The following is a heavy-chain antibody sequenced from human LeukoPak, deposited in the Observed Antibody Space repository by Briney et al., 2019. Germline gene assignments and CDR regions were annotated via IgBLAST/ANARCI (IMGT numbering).Heavy chain of an antibody. CDR3: AREYCTITNCFQLDVFDI. D-gene: IGHD2-2*01. CDR1: GYSLSRGYY. Sequence: SETLTLTCGVSGYSLSRGYYRGWIRQPPGKGLGWIGSIYHSGSTLYKPSLKSRVPLSVDTSKNQFSLKLRSVTAADTAMYYCAREYCTITNCFQLDVFDIWGQETMVTVSS. J-gene: IGHJ3*02. V-gene: IGHV4-38-2*02. CDR2: IYHSGST.